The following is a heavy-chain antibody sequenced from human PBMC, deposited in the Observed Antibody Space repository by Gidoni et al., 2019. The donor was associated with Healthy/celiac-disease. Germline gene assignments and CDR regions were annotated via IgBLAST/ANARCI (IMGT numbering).Heavy chain of an antibody. CDR1: GFPFSSYA. CDR3: ARDGLYSSGWSLSYYFDY. V-gene: IGHV3-30-3*01. J-gene: IGHJ4*02. CDR2: ISYDGSNK. Sequence: QVQLVESGGGVVQPGRSLRLSCAASGFPFSSYAMHWVRQAPGKGLEWVAVISYDGSNKYYADSVKGRFTISRDNSKNTLYLQMNSLRAEDTAVYYCARDGLYSSGWSLSYYFDYWGQGTLVTVSS. D-gene: IGHD6-19*01.